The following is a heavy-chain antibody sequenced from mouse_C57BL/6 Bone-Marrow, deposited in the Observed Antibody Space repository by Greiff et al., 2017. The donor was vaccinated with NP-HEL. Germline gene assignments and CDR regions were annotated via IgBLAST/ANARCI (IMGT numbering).Heavy chain of an antibody. Sequence: VQLQQSGAELAKPGASVKLSCKASGYTFTSYWMHWVKQRPGQGLEWIGYINPSSGYTTYNQKFKDKAKLTADKSSSTAYMQLSSLTYEDSAVYYCAPTVVGGPFDYWGQGTTLTVSS. J-gene: IGHJ2*01. V-gene: IGHV1-7*01. CDR1: GYTFTSYW. D-gene: IGHD1-1*01. CDR2: INPSSGYT. CDR3: APTVVGGPFDY.